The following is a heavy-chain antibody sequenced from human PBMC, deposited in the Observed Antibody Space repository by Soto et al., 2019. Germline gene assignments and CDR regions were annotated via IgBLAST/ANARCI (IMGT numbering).Heavy chain of an antibody. V-gene: IGHV4-39*01. CDR1: GGSISSSSYY. CDR3: ARHPRPLRFLELGWFDP. D-gene: IGHD3-3*01. Sequence: QLQLQESGPGLVKPSETLSLTCTVSGGSISSSSYYWGWIRQPPGKGLEWIGSIYYSGSTYYNPSLKSRVTISVDTSKNQFSLKLSSVTAADTAVYYCARHPRPLRFLELGWFDPWGQGTLVTVSS. CDR2: IYYSGST. J-gene: IGHJ5*02.